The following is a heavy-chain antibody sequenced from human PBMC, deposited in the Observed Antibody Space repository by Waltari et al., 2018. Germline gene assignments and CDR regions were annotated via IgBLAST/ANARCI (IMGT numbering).Heavy chain of an antibody. D-gene: IGHD4-17*01. CDR2: IYHSGST. Sequence: QVQLQESGPGLVKPSETLSLTCAVSGYSISSGYYWGWIRQPPGKGLEWIGSIYHSGSTYYNPSLTSRVTISVDTSKNQFSLKLSSVTAADTAVYYCARGATVTPEYWGQGTLVTVSP. J-gene: IGHJ4*02. CDR1: GYSISSGYY. V-gene: IGHV4-38-2*01. CDR3: ARGATVTPEY.